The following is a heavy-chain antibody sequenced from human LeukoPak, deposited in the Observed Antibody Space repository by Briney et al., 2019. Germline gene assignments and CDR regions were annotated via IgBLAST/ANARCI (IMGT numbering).Heavy chain of an antibody. Sequence: ASVKVSCKASGYTFTSYDINWVRQATGQGLEWMGGMNPNSGNTGYAQKFQGRVTMTRNTSISTAYMELSSLRSEDTAVYYCAREGGGSSSWYDFGMDVWGQGTTVTVSS. CDR1: GYTFTSYD. V-gene: IGHV1-8*01. CDR2: MNPNSGNT. CDR3: AREGGGSSSWYDFGMDV. D-gene: IGHD6-13*01. J-gene: IGHJ6*02.